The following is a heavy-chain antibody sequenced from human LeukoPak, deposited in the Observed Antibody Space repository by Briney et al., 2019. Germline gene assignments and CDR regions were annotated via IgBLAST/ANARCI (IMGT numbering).Heavy chain of an antibody. CDR3: ATSGGIVAKLDY. CDR1: GGSVSSSGHY. D-gene: IGHD5-12*01. Sequence: SETLSLTCTVSGGSVSSSGHYWGWIRQPPGKGLEWIGSIYYSGSTYYNPSLKSRVTISVDTYKNQVSLKLSSVTAADTAVYYCATSGGIVAKLDYWGQGTLVTVSS. V-gene: IGHV4-39*01. CDR2: IYYSGST. J-gene: IGHJ4*02.